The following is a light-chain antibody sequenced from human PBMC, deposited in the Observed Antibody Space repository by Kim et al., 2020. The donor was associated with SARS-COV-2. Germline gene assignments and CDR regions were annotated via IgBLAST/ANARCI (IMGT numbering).Light chain of an antibody. Sequence: ASVADRVTITCRASQGISDYLAWIQQKPGKAPTSLIFAASILQDGVPSRFSGSASGTEFTLTINSLQPEDFATYYCQQYHVYPWTFGQGTKVDIK. CDR1: QGISDY. V-gene: IGKV1-16*01. J-gene: IGKJ1*01. CDR3: QQYHVYPWT. CDR2: AAS.